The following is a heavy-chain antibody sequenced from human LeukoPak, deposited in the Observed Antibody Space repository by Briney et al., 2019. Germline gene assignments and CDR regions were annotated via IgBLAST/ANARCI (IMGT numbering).Heavy chain of an antibody. CDR2: IYYSGST. CDR1: GGSISSGGYY. J-gene: IGHJ4*02. CDR3: ARDSSLSRGAIDY. D-gene: IGHD3-10*01. Sequence: SQTLSLTCTVSGGSISSGGYYWSWIRQHPAKGLEWIGYIYYSGSTYYNPSLKSRVSISVDTSKNQFSLKLSSVTAADTAVYYCARDSSLSRGAIDYWGQGTLVTVSS. V-gene: IGHV4-31*03.